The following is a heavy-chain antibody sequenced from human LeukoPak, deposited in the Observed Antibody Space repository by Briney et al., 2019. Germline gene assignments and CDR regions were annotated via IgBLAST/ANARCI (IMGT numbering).Heavy chain of an antibody. CDR3: ARLSVSITRRFDL. CDR1: GFTLSNYD. D-gene: IGHD3-3*01. CDR2: ISKGGATV. Sequence: PGGSLRLSCAPSGFTLSNYDMTWVRLTPGKGLQWISYISKGGATVLYAESVKGRFTISRDNANSSLYLQMNSLRAEDTAVYFCARLSVSITRRFDLWGQGTFVTVSS. V-gene: IGHV3-48*03. J-gene: IGHJ5*02.